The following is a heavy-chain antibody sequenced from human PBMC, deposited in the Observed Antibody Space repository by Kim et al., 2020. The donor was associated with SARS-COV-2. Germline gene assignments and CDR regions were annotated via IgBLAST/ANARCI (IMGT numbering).Heavy chain of an antibody. V-gene: IGHV3-9*01. D-gene: IGHD6-19*01. CDR1: GFTFDDYA. J-gene: IGHJ4*02. Sequence: GGSLRLSCAASGFTFDDYAMHWVRQAPGKGLEWVSGISWNSGSIGYADSVKGRFTISRDNAKNSLYLQMNSLRAEDTALYYCAKDIGSGWLPPDSDYWGQGTLVTVSS. CDR3: AKDIGSGWLPPDSDY. CDR2: ISWNSGSI.